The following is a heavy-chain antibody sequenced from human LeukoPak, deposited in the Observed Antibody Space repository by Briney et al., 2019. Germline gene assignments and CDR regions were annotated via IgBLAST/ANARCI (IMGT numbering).Heavy chain of an antibody. Sequence: GGSLRLSCAAPGFTFSSYSMNWVRQAPGKGLEWLSYISSSSSIIYYADSVKGRFTISRDNAKNSLYLQMNSLRTEDTALYYCATSDYGGPYWYFDLWGRGSLVTVSS. V-gene: IGHV3-48*01. D-gene: IGHD4-23*01. CDR3: ATSDYGGPYWYFDL. CDR1: GFTFSSYS. J-gene: IGHJ2*01. CDR2: ISSSSSII.